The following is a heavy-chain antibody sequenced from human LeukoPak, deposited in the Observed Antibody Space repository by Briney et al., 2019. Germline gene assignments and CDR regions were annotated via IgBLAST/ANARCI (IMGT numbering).Heavy chain of an antibody. CDR3: ATDGYTMTDY. V-gene: IGHV3-9*01. D-gene: IGHD5-24*01. Sequence: PGGSLRLSCAASGFTFDDYAMHWVRQAPGKGLEWVSCISWNSGSIGYADSVKGRFTISRDNAKNSLYLQMNSLRAEDTALYYCATDGYTMTDYWGQGTLVTVSS. CDR2: ISWNSGSI. J-gene: IGHJ4*02. CDR1: GFTFDDYA.